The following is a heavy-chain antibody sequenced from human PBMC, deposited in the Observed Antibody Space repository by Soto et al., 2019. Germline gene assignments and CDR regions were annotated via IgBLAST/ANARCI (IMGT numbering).Heavy chain of an antibody. J-gene: IGHJ4*02. CDR2: LDNDGTNT. CDR1: GFTFSTDW. CDR3: ARDGGTYFDY. Sequence: LRLSCAASGFTFSTDWMHRVRQAPGKGLVWVSRLDNDGTNTRYADSVKGRFTVSRDNGKNTVYLQMDSLRAEDTAVYYCARDGGTYFDYWGQGTLVTVS. V-gene: IGHV3-74*01. D-gene: IGHD3-16*01.